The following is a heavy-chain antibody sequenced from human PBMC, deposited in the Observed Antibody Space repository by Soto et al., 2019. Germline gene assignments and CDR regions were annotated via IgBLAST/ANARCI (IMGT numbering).Heavy chain of an antibody. V-gene: IGHV1-18*01. CDR3: ARAPIYYDILTGYRTYYYYYGMDV. J-gene: IGHJ6*02. Sequence: QVQLVQSGAEVKKPGASVKVSCKASGYTFTSYGISWVRQAPGQGLEWMGWISAYNGNTNYAQKLQGRVTMTTATSTSTAYMELRSLRSDDTAVYYCARAPIYYDILTGYRTYYYYYGMDVWGQGTTVTVSS. CDR2: ISAYNGNT. D-gene: IGHD3-9*01. CDR1: GYTFTSYG.